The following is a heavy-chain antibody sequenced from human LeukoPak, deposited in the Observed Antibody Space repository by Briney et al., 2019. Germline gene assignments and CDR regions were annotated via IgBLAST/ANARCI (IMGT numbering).Heavy chain of an antibody. CDR3: AKSAAGEKDYGDYVYYFDY. CDR1: GFTFDDYA. J-gene: IGHJ4*02. CDR2: ISWNSGSI. D-gene: IGHD4-17*01. Sequence: GGSLRLSCAASGFTFDDYAMHWVRQAPGKGLEWVSGISWNSGSIGYADSVKGRFTISRDNAKNSLYLQMNSLRAVDTALYYCAKSAAGEKDYGDYVYYFDYWGQGTLVTVSS. V-gene: IGHV3-9*01.